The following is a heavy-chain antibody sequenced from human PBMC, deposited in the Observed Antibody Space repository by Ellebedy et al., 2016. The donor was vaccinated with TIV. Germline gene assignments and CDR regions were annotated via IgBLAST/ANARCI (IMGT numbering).Heavy chain of an antibody. J-gene: IGHJ2*01. D-gene: IGHD2-21*01. CDR3: ARVICTGAYCGSDKWYFDL. CDR1: GYTITDYY. Sequence: ASVKVSXXASGYTITDYYLHWVRQAPGQGLEWMGWINPKTGATNLAQRFQDRVTMTSDTSISTAHMDVSSLKSDDTAVYYCARVICTGAYCGSDKWYFDLWGRGTLVIVSA. V-gene: IGHV1-2*02. CDR2: INPKTGAT.